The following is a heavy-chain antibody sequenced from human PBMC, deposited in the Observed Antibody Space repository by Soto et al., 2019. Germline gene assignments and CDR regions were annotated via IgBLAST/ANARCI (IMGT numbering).Heavy chain of an antibody. D-gene: IGHD2-15*01. CDR3: ARDGKLDLGWKAPEVVAANGDYYYYMDV. J-gene: IGHJ6*03. CDR2: ISSNGGST. CDR1: GFTFSSYA. Sequence: GGSLRLSCAASGFTFSSYAMHWVHQAPGKGLEYVSAISSNGGSTYYANSVKGRFTISRDNSKNTLYLQMGSLRAEDMAVYYCARDGKLDLGWKAPEVVAANGDYYYYMDVWGKGTTVTVSS. V-gene: IGHV3-64*01.